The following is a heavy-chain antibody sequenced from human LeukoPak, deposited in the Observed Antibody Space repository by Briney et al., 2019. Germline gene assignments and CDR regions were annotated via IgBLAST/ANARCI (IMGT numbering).Heavy chain of an antibody. J-gene: IGHJ6*02. CDR3: ASGESYYYGMDV. CDR1: GGSISSGDYY. V-gene: IGHV4-30-4*01. CDR2: IHYSGST. Sequence: PSQTLSLTCTVSGGSISSGDYYWSWIRQPPGKGLEWIGYIHYSGSTYYNPSLKSRVTISVDTSKNQFSLKLSSVTAADTAVYYCASGESYYYGMDVWGQGTTVTVSS.